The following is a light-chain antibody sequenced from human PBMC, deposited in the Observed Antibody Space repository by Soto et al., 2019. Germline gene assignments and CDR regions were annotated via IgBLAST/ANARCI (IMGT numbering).Light chain of an antibody. V-gene: IGKV3-15*01. CDR2: GAS. CDR1: QSVSSN. CDR3: QQYNNWPGRT. Sequence: EIVMTQSPATLSVSPGERANLSCRASQSVSSNLAWYQQKTGQAPRLLIYGASTRATGIPARFSGSGSGTEFTLTISSLQSEDFAVYYCQQYNNWPGRTFGLGTKVDIK. J-gene: IGKJ3*01.